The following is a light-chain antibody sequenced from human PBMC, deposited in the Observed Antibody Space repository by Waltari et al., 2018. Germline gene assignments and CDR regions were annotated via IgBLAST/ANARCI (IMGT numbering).Light chain of an antibody. Sequence: EIVLTQSPGTLSLSLGESATVSCRASQSVIRALAWYQQKPGQAPRLLIYGASTRATGIPDRFSGSGSGTDFSLTISRLEPDDFAVYYCQHYLRLPVTFGQGTTVEI. CDR2: GAS. V-gene: IGKV3-20*01. J-gene: IGKJ1*01. CDR1: QSVIRA. CDR3: QHYLRLPVT.